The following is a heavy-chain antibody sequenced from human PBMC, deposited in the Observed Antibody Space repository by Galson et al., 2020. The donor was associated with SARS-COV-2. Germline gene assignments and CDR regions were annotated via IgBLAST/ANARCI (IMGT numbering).Heavy chain of an antibody. CDR1: YGSISNYY. J-gene: IGHJ4*02. D-gene: IGHD2-15*01. CDR3: ARSIYGGNSFDL. Sequence: SETLSLTCTVSYGSISNYYWSWIRQPPGKGLEWIGYIYYSGSTKYNPSLKSRVTISVDTSKNQFSLKVNSVTAADTAMYYCARSIYGGNSFDLWGQGTLVTVSS. CDR2: IYYSGST. V-gene: IGHV4-59*01.